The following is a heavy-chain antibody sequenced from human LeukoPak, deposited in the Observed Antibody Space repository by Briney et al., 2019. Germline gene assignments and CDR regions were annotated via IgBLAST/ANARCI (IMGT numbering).Heavy chain of an antibody. CDR2: INSDSGYI. V-gene: IGHV3-21*01. CDR1: RFTFSTYN. D-gene: IGHD4-23*01. Sequence: GGSLRLSCVASRFTFSTYNMNWVRQTPGKGLDWVSSINSDSGYIYYADSVKGRFTISRDNSKNTLYLQMNSLRAEDTAVYYCAREWTSTVVTSRGMDVWGQGTTVTVSS. CDR3: AREWTSTVVTSRGMDV. J-gene: IGHJ6*02.